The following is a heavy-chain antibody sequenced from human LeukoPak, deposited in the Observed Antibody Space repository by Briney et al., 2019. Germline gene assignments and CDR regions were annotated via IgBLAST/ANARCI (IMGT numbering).Heavy chain of an antibody. CDR1: RFTFSRND. CDR3: ARDGDYSRWPIIDY. V-gene: IGHV3-21*01. J-gene: IGHJ4*02. D-gene: IGHD4-17*01. Sequence: PGGSLRLSSAASRFTFSRNDMHWVRQAPGKGLEWVSSISSSSSYIYYADSVKGRFTISRDNAKNSLYLQMNSLRAEDTAVYYCARDGDYSRWPIIDYWGQGTLVTVSS. CDR2: ISSSSSYI.